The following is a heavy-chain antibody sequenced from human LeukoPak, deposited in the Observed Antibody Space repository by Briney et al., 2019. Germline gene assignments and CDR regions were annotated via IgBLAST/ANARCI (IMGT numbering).Heavy chain of an antibody. V-gene: IGHV4-34*01. CDR3: AREKRYSSSWYNDYYYGMDV. J-gene: IGHJ6*02. Sequence: KTSETLSLTCAVSGVSFSGYYWSWIRQPPGKGLEWIAEINHSGSTNYNRSLKSRVTISVDTSKNQFSLKLSSVTAADTAVYYCAREKRYSSSWYNDYYYGMDVWGQGTTVTVSS. CDR2: INHSGST. D-gene: IGHD6-13*01. CDR1: GVSFSGYY.